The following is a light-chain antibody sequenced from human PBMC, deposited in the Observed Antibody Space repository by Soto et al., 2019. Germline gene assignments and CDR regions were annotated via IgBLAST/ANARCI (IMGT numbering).Light chain of an antibody. CDR2: DAS. CDR1: QSISNS. J-gene: IGKJ5*01. CDR3: QERSKWPIT. Sequence: VVTKSPGNLLLSPVESATLSCRASQSISNSLAWYQQKTGQAPRLLISDASDRATGIPARFSGSGSGTDFTLTISSLEPEDFAVYYCQERSKWPITFGQGTRLEIK. V-gene: IGKV3-11*01.